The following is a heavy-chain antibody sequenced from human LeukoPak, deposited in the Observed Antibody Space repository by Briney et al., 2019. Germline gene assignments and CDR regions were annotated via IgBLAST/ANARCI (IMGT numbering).Heavy chain of an antibody. J-gene: IGHJ4*02. CDR1: GYTFISYG. CDR3: ARDRVYDSSGSPRPFDY. V-gene: IGHV1-18*01. Sequence: ASVKVSCKASGYTFISYGISWVRQAPGQGLEWMGWISAYNGNTNYAQKLQGRVTMTTDTSTSTAYMELRSLRPDDTAVYYCARDRVYDSSGSPRPFDYWGQGTLVTVSS. D-gene: IGHD3-22*01. CDR2: ISAYNGNT.